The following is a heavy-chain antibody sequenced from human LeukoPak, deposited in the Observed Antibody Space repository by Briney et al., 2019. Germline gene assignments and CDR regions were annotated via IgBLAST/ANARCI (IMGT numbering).Heavy chain of an antibody. CDR3: ARVYGSGSYYNGYYYYYMDV. CDR2: IYYSGST. D-gene: IGHD3-10*01. J-gene: IGHJ6*03. Sequence: SETLSLTCTVSGYSISSGYYWGWIRQSPGKGLEWIGSIYYSGSTYYNPSLKSRVTISVDTSKNQFSLKLSSVTAADTAVYYCARVYGSGSYYNGYYYYYMDVWGKGTTVTISS. V-gene: IGHV4-38-2*02. CDR1: GYSISSGYY.